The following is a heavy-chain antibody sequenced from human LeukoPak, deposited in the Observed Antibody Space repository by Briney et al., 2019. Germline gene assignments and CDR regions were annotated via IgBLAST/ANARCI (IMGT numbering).Heavy chain of an antibody. D-gene: IGHD6-13*01. CDR2: ISYDGSNK. Sequence: GGSLRLSCAASGFTFSSYAMHGVGKAPGKGLEGGAVISYDGSNKYYADSVKGRFTISRDNSKNTLYLQMNSLRAEDTAVYYCARDYGYSSSWYGEFDYWGQGTLVTVSS. J-gene: IGHJ4*02. CDR1: GFTFSSYA. CDR3: ARDYGYSSSWYGEFDY. V-gene: IGHV3-30-3*01.